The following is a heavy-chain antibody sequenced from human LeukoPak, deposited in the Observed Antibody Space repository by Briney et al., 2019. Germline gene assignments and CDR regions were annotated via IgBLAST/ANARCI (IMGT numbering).Heavy chain of an antibody. V-gene: IGHV3-48*03. Sequence: GGSLRLSCAASGFTFSSYDMNWVRQPPGKGLEWVSYISNSGSTIYYPNSLKGRFTISRDNAKNSLHLQMNSLRAEDTAVYYCARVGYSYGIDYWGQGTLVTVSS. CDR3: ARVGYSYGIDY. J-gene: IGHJ4*02. D-gene: IGHD5-18*01. CDR1: GFTFSSYD. CDR2: ISNSGSTI.